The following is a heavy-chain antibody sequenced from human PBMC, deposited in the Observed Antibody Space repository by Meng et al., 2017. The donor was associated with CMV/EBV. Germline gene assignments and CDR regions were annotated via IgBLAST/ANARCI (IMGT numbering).Heavy chain of an antibody. CDR2: INSDGSST. Sequence: GESLKISCAASGFTFSSYWMHWVRQAPGKGLVWVSRINSDGSSTSYADSVKGRFTISRDNAKNMLYLQMNSLRAEDTAVYYCARGVYCSSTSCYMPGYFDLWGRGTLVTVSS. J-gene: IGHJ2*01. CDR1: GFTFSSYW. V-gene: IGHV3-74*01. D-gene: IGHD2-2*02. CDR3: ARGVYCSSTSCYMPGYFDL.